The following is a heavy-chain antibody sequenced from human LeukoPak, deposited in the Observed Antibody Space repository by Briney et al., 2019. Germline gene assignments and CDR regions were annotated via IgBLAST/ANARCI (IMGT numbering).Heavy chain of an antibody. D-gene: IGHD3-10*01. CDR2: IYPGDSDT. CDR1: GYSFTSYW. CDR3: ARRKGYYGSGHQTQNWFDP. J-gene: IGHJ5*02. V-gene: IGHV5-51*01. Sequence: GESLKISCKGSGYSFTSYWIGWARQMPGKGLEWMGIIYPGDSDTRYSPSFQGQVTISADKSISTAYLQWSSLKASDTAMYYCARRKGYYGSGHQTQNWFDPWGQGTLVTVSS.